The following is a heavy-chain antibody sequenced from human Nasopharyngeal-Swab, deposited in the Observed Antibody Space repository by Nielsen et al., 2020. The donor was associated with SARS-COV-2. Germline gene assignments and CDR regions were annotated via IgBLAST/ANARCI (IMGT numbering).Heavy chain of an antibody. CDR2: IGTAGDT. Sequence: GGSLRLSCAASGFTFSSYGMHWVRQATGKGLEWVSAIGTAGDTYYPGSVKGRFTISRENAKNSLYLQMNSLRAGDTAVYYCARAAFGGTFYYYYGMDVWGQGTTVTVSS. CDR1: GFTFSSYG. V-gene: IGHV3-13*01. CDR3: ARAAFGGTFYYYYGMDV. D-gene: IGHD3-16*01. J-gene: IGHJ6*02.